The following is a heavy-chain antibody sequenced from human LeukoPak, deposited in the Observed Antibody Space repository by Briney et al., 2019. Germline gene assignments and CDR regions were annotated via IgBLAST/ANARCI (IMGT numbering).Heavy chain of an antibody. V-gene: IGHV1-2*02. CDR3: TVAAAKDAFDI. CDR1: GYTFTSYG. CDR2: INPNSGGT. J-gene: IGHJ3*02. D-gene: IGHD6-13*01. Sequence: ASVKVSCKASGYTFTSYGISWVRQAPGQGLEWMGWINPNSGGTNYAQKFQGRVTMTRDTSISTAYMELSRLRSDDTAVYYCTVAAAKDAFDIWGQGTMVTVSS.